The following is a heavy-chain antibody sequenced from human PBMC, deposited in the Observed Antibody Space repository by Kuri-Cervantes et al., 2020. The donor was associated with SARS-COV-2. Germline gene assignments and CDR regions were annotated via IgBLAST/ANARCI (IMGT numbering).Heavy chain of an antibody. J-gene: IGHJ4*02. V-gene: IGHV3-21*04. CDR3: AKDLAVAGSEDDS. Sequence: LSLTCAASGFTFSSYSMNWVRQAPGKGLEWVSSISSSSSYIYYADSVKGRFTISRDNAKNSLCLQMNSLSAEDTAVYYCAKDLAVAGSEDDSWGQGTLVTVSS. D-gene: IGHD6-19*01. CDR1: GFTFSSYS. CDR2: ISSSSSYI.